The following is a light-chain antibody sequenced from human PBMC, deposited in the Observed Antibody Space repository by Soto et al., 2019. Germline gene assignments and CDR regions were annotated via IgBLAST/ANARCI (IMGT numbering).Light chain of an antibody. Sequence: ILMTQSPSSLSSSTGDRVTITCRASQAISSYLAWYQQKPGKAPKLLIFAASTLQSGVPSRFSGGGSGTDFTPTIRCLQSEDFATYYCQQYYVYPRTFGQGPKVDIK. CDR1: QAISSY. CDR3: QQYYVYPRT. V-gene: IGKV1-8*01. CDR2: AAS. J-gene: IGKJ1*01.